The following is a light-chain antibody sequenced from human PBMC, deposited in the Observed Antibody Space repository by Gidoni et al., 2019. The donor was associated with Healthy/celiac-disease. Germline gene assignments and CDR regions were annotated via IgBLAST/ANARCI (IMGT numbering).Light chain of an antibody. J-gene: IGKJ4*01. CDR3: QQSYSTPRT. CDR1: QSISSY. Sequence: DIQMTQSPSSLSASVGDRVTITCRASQSISSYLNWYQQKPGKAPKLLIYAASSLQSGVPSRFSGSGSGTDFTLTISSLQHEDFATYYCQQSYSTPRTFXGXTKVEIK. CDR2: AAS. V-gene: IGKV1-39*01.